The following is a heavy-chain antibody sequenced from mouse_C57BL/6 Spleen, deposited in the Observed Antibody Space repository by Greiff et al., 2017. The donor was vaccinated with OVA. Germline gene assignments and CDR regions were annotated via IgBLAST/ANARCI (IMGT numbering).Heavy chain of an antibody. D-gene: IGHD1-1*02. CDR2: IYPGGGYT. Sequence: VQLQESGAELVRPGTSVKMSCKASGYTFTNYWIGWAKQRPGHGLEWIGDIYPGGGYTNYNEKFKGKATLTADKSSSTAYMQFSSLTSEDSAIYYCARSVVAPGYFDVWGTGTTVTVSS. V-gene: IGHV1-63*01. CDR3: ARSVVAPGYFDV. J-gene: IGHJ1*03. CDR1: GYTFTNYW.